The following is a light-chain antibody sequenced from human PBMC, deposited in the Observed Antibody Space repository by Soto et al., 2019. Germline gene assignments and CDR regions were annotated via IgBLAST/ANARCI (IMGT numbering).Light chain of an antibody. V-gene: IGLV2-14*03. CDR1: SSDIGGYDY. Sequence: QSALTQPASVSGSPGQSITLSCTGTSSDIGGYDYVSWYQRYPGKAPKRIIYDVNNRPSGVSNRFSGSKSGNTASLTISWLQAEDEADYYCTCYAGGSSHVVFGGGTKLTVL. J-gene: IGLJ2*01. CDR2: DVN. CDR3: TCYAGGSSHVV.